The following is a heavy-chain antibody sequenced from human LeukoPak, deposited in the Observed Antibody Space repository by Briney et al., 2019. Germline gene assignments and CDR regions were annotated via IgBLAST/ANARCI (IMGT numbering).Heavy chain of an antibody. D-gene: IGHD3-22*01. Sequence: PGGSLRLSCAASGFNFSDHYMSWVHQTPGRGLEWVTYISGGGATLHHADSVKGRFTISRDNAKNSLSLQMNSLRAEDTALYYCARALYGSSGYYDYWGQGILVTVSS. J-gene: IGHJ4*02. CDR3: ARALYGSSGYYDY. CDR2: ISGGGATL. V-gene: IGHV3-11*01. CDR1: GFNFSDHY.